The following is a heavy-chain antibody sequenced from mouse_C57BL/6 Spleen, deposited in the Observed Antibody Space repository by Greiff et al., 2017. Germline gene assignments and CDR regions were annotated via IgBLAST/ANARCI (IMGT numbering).Heavy chain of an antibody. V-gene: IGHV1-42*01. CDR1: GYSFTGYY. J-gene: IGHJ2*01. CDR2: INPSNGGT. CDR3: AKIGDDYFGY. D-gene: IGHD2-14*01. Sequence: VQLKQPGPELVKPGASVKLSCKASGYSFTGYYMNWVKQSPEKSLEWIGEINPSNGGTTYNKKFKAKATLTVDKSSSTAYMQLKSLTSEDSAVYYCAKIGDDYFGYWGQGTTLTVSS.